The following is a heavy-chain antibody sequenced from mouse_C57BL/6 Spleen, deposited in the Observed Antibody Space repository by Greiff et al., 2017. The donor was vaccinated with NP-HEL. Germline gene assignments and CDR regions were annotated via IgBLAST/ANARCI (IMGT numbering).Heavy chain of an antibody. J-gene: IGHJ4*01. CDR2: IDPSDSET. Sequence: QVQLQQPGAELVRPGSSVKLSCKASGYTFTSYWMHWVKQRPIQGLEWIGNIDPSDSETHSNQKFKDKATLTVDKSSSTAYMQLSSLTSEDSAVYYCARDYGSSLYYYAMDYWGQGTSVTVSS. D-gene: IGHD1-1*01. CDR1: GYTFTSYW. V-gene: IGHV1-52*01. CDR3: ARDYGSSLYYYAMDY.